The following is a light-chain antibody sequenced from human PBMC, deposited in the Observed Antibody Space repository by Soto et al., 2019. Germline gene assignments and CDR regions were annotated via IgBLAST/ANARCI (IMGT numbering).Light chain of an antibody. J-gene: IGLJ3*02. CDR1: SSNIGSNY. CDR2: RNN. V-gene: IGLV1-47*01. CDR3: ATWDDSLSGHWV. Sequence: QSVLTQPPSASGTPGQRVTISCSGSSSNIGSNYVYWYQQLPGTGPKLLIYRNNQRPSGVPDRLSGSKSGTSASLAISGLRSEDEADYYCATWDDSLSGHWVFGGGTKLTVL.